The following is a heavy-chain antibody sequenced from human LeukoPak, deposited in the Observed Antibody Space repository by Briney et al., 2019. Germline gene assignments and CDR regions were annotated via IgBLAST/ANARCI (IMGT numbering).Heavy chain of an antibody. D-gene: IGHD5-18*01. Sequence: PSETLSLTCAVYGGSFSGYYWSWIRQPPGKGLEWIGEINHSGSTNYNPSLKSRVTISVDTSKNQFSLMLSSVTAADTAVYYCARGRIQLWRYGAVQDYWGQGTLVTVSS. CDR1: GGSFSGYY. J-gene: IGHJ4*02. CDR2: INHSGST. CDR3: ARGRIQLWRYGAVQDY. V-gene: IGHV4-34*01.